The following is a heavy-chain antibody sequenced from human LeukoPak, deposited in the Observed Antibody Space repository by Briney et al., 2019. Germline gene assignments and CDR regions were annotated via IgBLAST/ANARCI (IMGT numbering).Heavy chain of an antibody. CDR2: ISAYNGNT. D-gene: IGHD3-22*01. CDR1: GYTFTSYY. J-gene: IGHJ4*02. Sequence: AASVKVSCKASGYTFTSYYMHWVRQAPGQGLEWMGWISAYNGNTNYAQKLQGRVTMTTDTSTSTAYMELRSLRSDDTAVYYCARDSLYLGQIVVVVNFDYWGQGTLVTVSS. V-gene: IGHV1-18*04. CDR3: ARDSLYLGQIVVVVNFDY.